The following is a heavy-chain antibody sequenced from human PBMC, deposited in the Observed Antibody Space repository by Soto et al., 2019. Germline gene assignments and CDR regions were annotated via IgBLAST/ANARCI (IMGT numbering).Heavy chain of an antibody. CDR1: GFIFSDYS. CDR2: ISSRGSSK. Sequence: VQLVESGGGLVQPGGSLRLSCAASGFIFSDYSMNWVRQAPGKGLEWVSYISSRGSSKYYADSVKGRFTISRDSAKNSLFLQMNSLRAEDTAVYFCARDSTPMDFWGQGTLVTVSS. CDR3: ARDSTPMDF. V-gene: IGHV3-48*01. J-gene: IGHJ4*02.